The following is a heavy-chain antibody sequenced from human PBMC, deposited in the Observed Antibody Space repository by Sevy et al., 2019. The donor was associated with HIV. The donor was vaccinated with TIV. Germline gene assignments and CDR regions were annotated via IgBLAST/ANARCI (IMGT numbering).Heavy chain of an antibody. CDR3: AKLGGFSDY. Sequence: GGSLRLSCAASGFTFGSYAMSWVRQAPGKGLEWVSAISGSGGGTYYADSVKGRFTVSRDNSKNTLYLQMNSLRAEDTAVYYCAKLGGFSDYWGQGTLVTVSS. J-gene: IGHJ4*02. CDR2: ISGSGGGT. D-gene: IGHD3-16*01. V-gene: IGHV3-23*01. CDR1: GFTFGSYA.